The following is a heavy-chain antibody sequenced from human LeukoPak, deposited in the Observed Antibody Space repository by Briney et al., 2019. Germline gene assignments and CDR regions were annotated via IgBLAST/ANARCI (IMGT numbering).Heavy chain of an antibody. Sequence: SVKVSCKASGGTFSSYAISGGRQAHGQGIEWMGRFIPIFATANYAQKFQGRVTITTDESTSTACMELSSLRSEDTAVYYCARASAVAGTGASGYWGQGTLVTVSS. CDR3: ARASAVAGTGASGY. CDR1: GGTFSSYA. V-gene: IGHV1-69*05. J-gene: IGHJ4*02. CDR2: FIPIFATA. D-gene: IGHD6-19*01.